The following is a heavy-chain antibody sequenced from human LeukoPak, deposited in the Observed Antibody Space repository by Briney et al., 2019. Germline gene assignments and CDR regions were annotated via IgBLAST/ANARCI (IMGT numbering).Heavy chain of an antibody. CDR2: INPDSGDT. J-gene: IGHJ4*02. Sequence: ASVKVSCKASGNTFTGYFIHWVRQAPGQGLEWMGWINPDSGDTAYAQKFQARVTMTRDTSISTAYMELSMLRSDDTAVYNCASRGYCSGARCPFDYWGQGTLVTVSS. CDR3: ASRGYCSGARCPFDY. V-gene: IGHV1-2*02. D-gene: IGHD2-15*01. CDR1: GNTFTGYF.